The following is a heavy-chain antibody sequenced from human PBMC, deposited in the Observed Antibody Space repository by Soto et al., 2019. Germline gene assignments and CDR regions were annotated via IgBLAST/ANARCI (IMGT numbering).Heavy chain of an antibody. J-gene: IGHJ3*02. Sequence: AGRSLRLSCAASGFTLSSNAMHWVRQAPGKGLEWVAFIWYDGSDKDYRDSVKGRFAISRDNTKNTLYLQKNSLRAEDTAVNYCSRDRYTNCPPDAFDIWGQGTMVTVSS. D-gene: IGHD4-4*01. V-gene: IGHV3-33*01. CDR1: GFTLSSNA. CDR3: SRDRYTNCPPDAFDI. CDR2: IWYDGSDK.